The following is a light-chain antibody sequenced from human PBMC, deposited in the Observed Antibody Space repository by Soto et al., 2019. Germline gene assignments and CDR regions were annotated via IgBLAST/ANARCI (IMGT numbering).Light chain of an antibody. CDR1: SSNIGSNT. J-gene: IGLJ2*01. CDR3: AAWDDSLNGPV. Sequence: SVLTQPPSASGTPGQGVTISCSGSSSNIGSNTVTWYQQLPGTAPKLLIYTNDQRPSGVPDRFSGSKSGTSASLAISGLQSEDEADYYCAAWDDSLNGPVFGGGTKLTVL. CDR2: TND. V-gene: IGLV1-44*01.